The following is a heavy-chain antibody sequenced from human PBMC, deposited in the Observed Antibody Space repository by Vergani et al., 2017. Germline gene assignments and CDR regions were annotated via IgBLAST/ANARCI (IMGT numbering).Heavy chain of an antibody. CDR3: ARGTRGYFDY. CDR2: INHSGST. CDR1: GGSFSGYY. Sequence: QVQLQQWGAGLLKPSETLSLTCAVYGGSFSGYYWSWIRQPPGKGLEWIGEINHSGSTNYNPSLKSRVTRSVDTSKNQFSLKLSSVTAADTAVYYCARGTRGYFDYWGQGTLVTVSS. V-gene: IGHV4-34*01. J-gene: IGHJ4*02.